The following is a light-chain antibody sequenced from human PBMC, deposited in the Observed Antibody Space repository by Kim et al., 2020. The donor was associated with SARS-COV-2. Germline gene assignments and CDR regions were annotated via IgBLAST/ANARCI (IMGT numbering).Light chain of an antibody. V-gene: IGKV1-27*01. CDR1: QGIRNY. Sequence: TSACDNCSFSCRASQGIRNYLAWYQQKPGKVPKLLIYAASSLQAGVPFRFSGSGSGTDFTLTISSLQPEDVATYYCQKYNSAPITFGQGTRLEIK. J-gene: IGKJ5*01. CDR3: QKYNSAPIT. CDR2: AAS.